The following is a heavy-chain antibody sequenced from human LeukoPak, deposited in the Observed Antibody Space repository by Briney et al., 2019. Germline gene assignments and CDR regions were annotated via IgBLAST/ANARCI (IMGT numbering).Heavy chain of an antibody. CDR3: ARAMDY. J-gene: IGHJ4*02. Sequence: GGSLRLSCAASGFTFNSYWMNWVRQVPGKGLEWVANINQDGSKKHYADSVKGRFTISRDNAKNSMYLQMNSLRAEDTAVYYCARAMDYWGQGTLVTVSS. CDR2: INQDGSKK. V-gene: IGHV3-7*03. CDR1: GFTFNSYW.